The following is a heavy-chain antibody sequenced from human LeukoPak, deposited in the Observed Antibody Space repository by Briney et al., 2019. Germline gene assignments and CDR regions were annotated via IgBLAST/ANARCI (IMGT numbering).Heavy chain of an antibody. Sequence: GGSLRLSCVASGFTFSSYVMHWVRQAPGKGLEWVAVISYDGSNKYYADSVKGRFTISRDNSKNTLYLQMNSLRAEDTAVYYCAKRSGWLFDYWGQGTLVTVSS. CDR2: ISYDGSNK. J-gene: IGHJ4*02. CDR1: GFTFSSYV. CDR3: AKRSGWLFDY. D-gene: IGHD6-19*01. V-gene: IGHV3-30*18.